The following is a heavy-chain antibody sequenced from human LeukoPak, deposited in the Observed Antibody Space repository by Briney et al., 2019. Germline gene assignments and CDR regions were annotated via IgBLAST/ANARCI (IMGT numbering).Heavy chain of an antibody. V-gene: IGHV4-59*01. CDR1: AGSINDYY. CDR2: IYYSGST. CDR3: ARVAARYVGMDV. Sequence: SETLSLTCTVSAGSINDYYWSWIRQPPGKGLEWIGYIYYSGSTNYNPSLKSRVTISVDTSKKQVSLNLSSVTAADTAVYYCARVAARYVGMDVWGQGTTVTVSS. J-gene: IGHJ6*02. D-gene: IGHD6-6*01.